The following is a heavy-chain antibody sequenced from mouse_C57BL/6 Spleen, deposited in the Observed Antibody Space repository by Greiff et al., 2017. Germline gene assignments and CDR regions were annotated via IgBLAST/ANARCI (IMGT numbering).Heavy chain of an antibody. J-gene: IGHJ4*01. CDR1: GYTFTSYW. D-gene: IGHD2-5*01. Sequence: VQLQQPGAELVKPGASVKLSCKASGYTFTSYWMHWVKQRPGQGLEWIGMIHPNSGSTNYNEKFKSKATLTVDKSSSTAYMQLSSLTSEDSAVYYCAKGDYSNYVGMDYWGQGTSVTVSS. V-gene: IGHV1-64*01. CDR2: IHPNSGST. CDR3: AKGDYSNYVGMDY.